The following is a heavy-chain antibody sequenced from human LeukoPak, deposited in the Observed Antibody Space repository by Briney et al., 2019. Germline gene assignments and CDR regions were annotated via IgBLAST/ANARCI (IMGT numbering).Heavy chain of an antibody. CDR3: AKGQLGITPYYFDY. J-gene: IGHJ4*02. CDR1: GFTFSSYA. D-gene: IGHD7-27*01. CDR2: ISGSGGST. V-gene: IGHV3-23*01. Sequence: GGSLRLSCAASGFTFSSYAMSWVRQAPGKGLEWVSSISGSGGSTYYAGSVKGRFTISRDNSKNTLYLQMNSLRAEDTAVYYCAKGQLGITPYYFDYWGQGTLVTVSS.